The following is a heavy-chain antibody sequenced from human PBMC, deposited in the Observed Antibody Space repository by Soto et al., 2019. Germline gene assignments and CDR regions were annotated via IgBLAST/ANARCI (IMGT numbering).Heavy chain of an antibody. V-gene: IGHV3-23*01. CDR2: ISGSGGST. CDR1: GFTFSSYA. Sequence: PGGSLRLSCAASGFTFSSYAMSWVRQAPGKGLEWVSAISGSGGSTYYADSVKGRFTISRDNSKNTLYLQMNSLRAEDTAVYYCAKGGGYDYYYYMDVWGKGTTVTSP. D-gene: IGHD2-15*01. J-gene: IGHJ6*03. CDR3: AKGGGYDYYYYMDV.